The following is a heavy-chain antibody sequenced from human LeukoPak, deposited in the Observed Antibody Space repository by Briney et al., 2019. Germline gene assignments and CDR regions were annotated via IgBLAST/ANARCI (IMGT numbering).Heavy chain of an antibody. D-gene: IGHD2-2*01. CDR3: ARHWFHCSIAGCYYDS. Sequence: SETLSLTCTVSGGSISSSSDYWGWIRQPPGKGLEWFGTISYSGSTYYNPSLKSRVTISVDTSKNQFSLKLNSVTAADTAVYHCARHWFHCSIAGCYYDSWGQGTLVTVSS. V-gene: IGHV4-39*01. J-gene: IGHJ4*02. CDR2: ISYSGST. CDR1: GGSISSSSDY.